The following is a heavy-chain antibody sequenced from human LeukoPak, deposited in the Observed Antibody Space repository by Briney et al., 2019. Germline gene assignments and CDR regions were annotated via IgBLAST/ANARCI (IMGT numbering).Heavy chain of an antibody. J-gene: IGHJ4*02. CDR1: GFTFSSYG. Sequence: PGGSLRLSCAASGFTFSSYGMHWVRQAPGKGLEWVSAISGSGGSTYYADSVKGRFTISRDNSKNTLYLQMNSLRAEDTVVYYCAKDGDHSGSSDYWGQGTLVTVSS. CDR3: AKDGDHSGSSDY. CDR2: ISGSGGST. V-gene: IGHV3-23*01. D-gene: IGHD1-26*01.